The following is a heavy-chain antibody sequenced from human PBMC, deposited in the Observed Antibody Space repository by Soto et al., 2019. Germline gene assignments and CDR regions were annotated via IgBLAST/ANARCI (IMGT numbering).Heavy chain of an antibody. J-gene: IGHJ4*02. CDR3: AREYNYDSSGIGFDS. CDR2: IYSSGSA. CDR1: GGSISRFY. D-gene: IGHD3-22*01. V-gene: IGHV4-59*01. Sequence: SETLSLTCTVSGGSISRFYWSWIRQPPGKGLEWIGHIYSSGSANNNPSLKSRVTISSDTSKNHFSLKLSSVTAADTAVYYCAREYNYDSSGIGFDSWGQGTLVTVAS.